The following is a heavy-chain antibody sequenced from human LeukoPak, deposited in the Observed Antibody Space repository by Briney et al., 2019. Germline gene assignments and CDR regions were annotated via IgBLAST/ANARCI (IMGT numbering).Heavy chain of an antibody. J-gene: IGHJ4*02. CDR3: ARRGSSWYYYFDY. Sequence: SETLSLTCAVYGGSFSGYDWSWIRQPPGKGLEWIGEINHSGSTNYNPSLKSRVTISVDTSKNQFSLKLSSVTAADTAVYYCARRGSSWYYYFDYWGQGTLVTVSS. V-gene: IGHV4-34*01. D-gene: IGHD6-13*01. CDR1: GGSFSGYD. CDR2: INHSGST.